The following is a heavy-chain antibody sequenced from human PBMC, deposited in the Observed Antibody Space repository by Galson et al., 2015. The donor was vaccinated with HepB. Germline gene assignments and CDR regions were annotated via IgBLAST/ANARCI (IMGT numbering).Heavy chain of an antibody. J-gene: IGHJ2*01. Sequence: SLRLSCAAAGFTFDDYAMRWVRQAPGKGLEWVSGISWNSFSIGYGDSVKGRFTISRDNAKNSLYLQMNRLRAEDTALYFCAKAYGDGNWYFERWGRGTLVTVSS. D-gene: IGHD4-17*01. V-gene: IGHV3-9*01. CDR3: AKAYGDGNWYFER. CDR2: ISWNSFSI. CDR1: GFTFDDYA.